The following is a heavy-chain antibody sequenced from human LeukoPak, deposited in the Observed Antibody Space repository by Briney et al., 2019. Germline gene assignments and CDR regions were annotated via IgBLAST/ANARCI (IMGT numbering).Heavy chain of an antibody. V-gene: IGHV3-30-3*01. CDR3: ARGYGGPDY. D-gene: IGHD3-16*01. CDR2: ISYDGSNK. CDR1: GFTFSSYA. Sequence: GGSLRLSCAASGFTFSSYAMHWVRQAPGKGLEWVAVISYDGSNKYYADSVKGRFTISRDNSKNTLYLQMNSLRAEDTAVYYCARGYGGPDYWGQGTLVTVSS. J-gene: IGHJ4*02.